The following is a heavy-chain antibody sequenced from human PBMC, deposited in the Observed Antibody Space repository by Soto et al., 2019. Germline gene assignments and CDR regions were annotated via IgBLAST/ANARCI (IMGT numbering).Heavy chain of an antibody. D-gene: IGHD6-25*01. Sequence: EVQLLESGGGLVQPGGSLRLSCAASGFTFAIYAMSWVRQAPGKGLEWVSGFRGSDETTYYADAVRGRFTISRDTSKNTLYLQMNSLRAEDTAMYYCAKIGWTSAAADWEFDHWGQGTVVTVSS. CDR2: FRGSDETT. CDR1: GFTFAIYA. V-gene: IGHV3-23*01. CDR3: AKIGWTSAAADWEFDH. J-gene: IGHJ4*02.